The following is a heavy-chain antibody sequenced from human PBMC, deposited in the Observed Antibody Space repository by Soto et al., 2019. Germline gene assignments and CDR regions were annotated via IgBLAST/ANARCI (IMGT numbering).Heavy chain of an antibody. V-gene: IGHV3-23*01. D-gene: IGHD3-22*01. Sequence: GGSLSLSCAASGFTFSSYAMSWVRQAPGKGLEWVSAISGSGGSTYYADSVKGRFTISRDNSKNTLYLQMNSLRAEDTAVYYCAKSPNGPGYYYADPFFDYWSQGTLVTVSS. J-gene: IGHJ4*02. CDR3: AKSPNGPGYYYADPFFDY. CDR1: GFTFSSYA. CDR2: ISGSGGST.